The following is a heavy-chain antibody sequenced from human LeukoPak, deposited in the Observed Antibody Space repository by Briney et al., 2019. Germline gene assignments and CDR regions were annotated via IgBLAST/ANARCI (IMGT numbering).Heavy chain of an antibody. D-gene: IGHD4-23*01. Sequence: GGSLRLSCVGSGFTFSTYAMNWARQAPGKGLEWVSAISSGGTTYYADSVKGRFSISRDNSKITVYLQMNRLRAEDTAVYYCATRQTTVDYYDCWGQGTLVTVSS. CDR3: ATRQTTVDYYDC. V-gene: IGHV3-23*01. CDR1: GFTFSTYA. J-gene: IGHJ4*02. CDR2: ISSGGTT.